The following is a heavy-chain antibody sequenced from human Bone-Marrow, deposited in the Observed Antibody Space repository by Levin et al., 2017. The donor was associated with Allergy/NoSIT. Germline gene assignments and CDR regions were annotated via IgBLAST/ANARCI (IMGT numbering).Heavy chain of an antibody. V-gene: IGHV5-51*01. D-gene: IGHD3-10*01. CDR2: IYPGDSHT. CDR1: GYNFIAYW. J-gene: IGHJ4*02. CDR3: TRRPAGRAITHFDY. Sequence: GESLKISCTVSGYNFIAYWIGWVRQMPGKGLEYMGLIYPGDSHTRYSPSFQGQGTISADKSISTAYLQWSSLKASDTAMYFCTRRPAGRAITHFDYWGQGTLVTVSS.